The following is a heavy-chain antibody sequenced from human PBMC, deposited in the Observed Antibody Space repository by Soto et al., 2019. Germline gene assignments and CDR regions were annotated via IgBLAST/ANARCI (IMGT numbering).Heavy chain of an antibody. V-gene: IGHV4-39*01. D-gene: IGHD5-18*01. CDR3: ARHPRDTAMATRYY. Sequence: SETLSLTCTASGGSISSSSYYWGWIRQPPGKGLEWIGSIYYSGSTYYNPSLKSRVTISVDTSKNQFSLKLSSVTAADTAVYYCARHPRDTAMATRYYWGQGTLVTVSS. CDR1: GGSISSSSYY. J-gene: IGHJ4*02. CDR2: IYYSGST.